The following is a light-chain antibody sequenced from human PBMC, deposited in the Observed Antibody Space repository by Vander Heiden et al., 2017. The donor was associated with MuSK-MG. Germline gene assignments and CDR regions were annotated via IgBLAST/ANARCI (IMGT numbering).Light chain of an antibody. J-gene: IGKJ4*01. V-gene: IGKV1-5*03. CDR2: RAS. Sequence: DIQMTQSPSTLSASVGDRVTISCRASQSISTWLAWYQQKPGKAPKLLIYRASILGGGVPSRFSGGASGTEFTLTISSLQPDDFATYYCQQYNGYPLTFGGGTKVEIK. CDR3: QQYNGYPLT. CDR1: QSISTW.